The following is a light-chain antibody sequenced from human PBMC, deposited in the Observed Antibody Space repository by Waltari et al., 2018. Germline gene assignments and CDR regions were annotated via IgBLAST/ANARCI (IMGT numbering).Light chain of an antibody. CDR1: QSLVSSDGNTY. Sequence: DVVVTQSPLSLPVTLGQPASISCRSSQSLVSSDGNTYLNWFHLRPGQSPRRLIYETYKRESGVPDRFSGSGSGAGFTLKISRVEAEDVGIYYCMQATHWPYTFGQGTKLEIK. J-gene: IGKJ2*01. V-gene: IGKV2-30*01. CDR3: MQATHWPYT. CDR2: ETY.